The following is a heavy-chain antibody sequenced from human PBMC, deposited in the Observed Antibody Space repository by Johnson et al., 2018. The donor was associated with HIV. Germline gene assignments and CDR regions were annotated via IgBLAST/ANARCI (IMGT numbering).Heavy chain of an antibody. Sequence: VQLVESGGGLAQPGRSLRLSCAASGFTFDDYAMHWVRQAPGKGLEWVSGISWTSGSIGYADSVECRFTISRDNAKNSLYLQMDSLRAEDTALYYCARGTGWSYGSGASDAFDIWGQGTVVTVSS. J-gene: IGHJ3*02. CDR1: GFTFDDYA. CDR3: ARGTGWSYGSGASDAFDI. CDR2: ISWTSGSI. V-gene: IGHV3-9*01. D-gene: IGHD1-26*01.